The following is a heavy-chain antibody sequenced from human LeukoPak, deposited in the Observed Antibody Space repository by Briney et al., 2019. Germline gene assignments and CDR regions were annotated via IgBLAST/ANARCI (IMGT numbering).Heavy chain of an antibody. CDR2: IKQDGSEK. CDR3: ARVMYYYGSGSFYLDY. D-gene: IGHD3-10*01. CDR1: GFTFSSYW. V-gene: IGHV3-7*01. Sequence: PGGSLRLSCAASGFTFSSYWMSWVRQAPGKGLEWVANIKQDGSEKYYVDSVKGRFTISRDNAKNSLYLQMNSLRAEETAVYYCARVMYYYGSGSFYLDYWGQGTLVTVSS. J-gene: IGHJ4*02.